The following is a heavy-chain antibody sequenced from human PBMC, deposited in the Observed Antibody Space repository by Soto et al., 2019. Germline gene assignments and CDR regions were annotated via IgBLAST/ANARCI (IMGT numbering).Heavy chain of an antibody. Sequence: EVQLVESGGDLAKPGGSLRLSCAVSGFTFSYAWMNWVRQAPGKGLVWVGRIKSKTDGGTTDYAAPVEVRFTISRHDSGKMVFLQMNSLRTEDTAVHYCATVSGDLLYWGQGTRVTVSS. V-gene: IGHV3-15*07. CDR3: ATVSGDLLY. J-gene: IGHJ4*02. D-gene: IGHD6-19*01. CDR1: GFTFSYAW. CDR2: IKSKTDGGTT.